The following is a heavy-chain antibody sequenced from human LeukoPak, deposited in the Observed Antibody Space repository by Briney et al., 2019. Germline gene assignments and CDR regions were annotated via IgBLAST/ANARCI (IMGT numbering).Heavy chain of an antibody. V-gene: IGHV4-34*01. CDR3: ARQRARNHYGSGGLDY. CDR1: GGSFSGYY. CDR2: INHSGST. D-gene: IGHD3-10*01. Sequence: SETLSLTCAVYGGSFSGYYWSWIRQPPGKGLEWIGEINHSGSTNYNPSLKSRVTISVDTSKNQFSLKLSSVTAADTAVYYCARQRARNHYGSGGLDYWGQGTLVTVSS. J-gene: IGHJ4*02.